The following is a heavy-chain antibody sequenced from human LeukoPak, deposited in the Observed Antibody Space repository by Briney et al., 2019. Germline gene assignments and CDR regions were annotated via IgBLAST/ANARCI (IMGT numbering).Heavy chain of an antibody. V-gene: IGHV3-30*18. CDR1: GFTFSSYG. D-gene: IGHD3-3*01. Sequence: GGSLRLSCAASGFTFSSYGMHWVRQAPGKGLEWVAVISYDGSNKYYADSVRGRFTISRDNSKNSTYLQINSLRAEDTAVYYCAKVSKRSAYYCCGMDVCGEGRTVTVSS. CDR3: AKVSKRSAYYCCGMDV. J-gene: IGHJ6*01. CDR2: ISYDGSNK.